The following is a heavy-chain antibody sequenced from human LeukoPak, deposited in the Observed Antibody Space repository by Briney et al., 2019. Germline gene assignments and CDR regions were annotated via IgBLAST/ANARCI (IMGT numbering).Heavy chain of an antibody. J-gene: IGHJ4*02. Sequence: ASVKVSCKASGVTFSDYALNWVRQAPGQGLEWMGVFIPILDTANSTQKFQGRLTITADKSTNTVYMELSSLRFDDTAVYYCARQRGEGAYYYGSGSPLDWGQGTLVTVSS. D-gene: IGHD3-10*01. CDR1: GVTFSDYA. V-gene: IGHV1-69*10. CDR3: ARQRGEGAYYYGSGSPLD. CDR2: FIPILDTA.